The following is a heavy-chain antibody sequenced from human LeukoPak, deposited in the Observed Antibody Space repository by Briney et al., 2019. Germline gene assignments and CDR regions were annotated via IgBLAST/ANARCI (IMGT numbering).Heavy chain of an antibody. J-gene: IGHJ4*02. CDR2: IKSDGRST. CDR1: GFTFSDYY. D-gene: IGHD6-13*01. CDR3: ASSIAAAGDY. Sequence: PGGSLRLSCAASGFTFSDYYMSWIRQAPGKGLEWVSRIKSDGRSTSYADSVKGRFTISRDNAKNTLYLQMNSLRAEDTAMYYCASSIAAAGDYWGQGTLVTVSS. V-gene: IGHV3-74*01.